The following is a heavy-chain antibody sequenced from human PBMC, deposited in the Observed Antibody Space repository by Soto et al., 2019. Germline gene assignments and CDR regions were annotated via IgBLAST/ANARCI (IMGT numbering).Heavy chain of an antibody. J-gene: IGHJ6*02. CDR2: ISSSGGST. Sequence: GGSLRLSCAASGFTFSSYAMSWVRQAPGKGLEWVSAISSSGGSTYYADSVKGRFTISRDNSKNTLYLDMHSLTTDDTAVYFCARSLWSPYFYYGLDVWGHGTTVTVSS. CDR3: ARSLWSPYFYYGLDV. CDR1: GFTFSSYA. V-gene: IGHV3-23*01. D-gene: IGHD2-21*01.